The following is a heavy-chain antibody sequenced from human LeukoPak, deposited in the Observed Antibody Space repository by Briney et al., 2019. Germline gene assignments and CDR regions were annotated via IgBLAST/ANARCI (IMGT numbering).Heavy chain of an antibody. CDR3: ARDGFGDFPLGASKVGDY. D-gene: IGHD4-17*01. V-gene: IGHV3-48*02. J-gene: IGHJ4*02. CDR2: ISGSGSII. Sequence: GGSLRLSCVASGFTFSSSNVNWVRQAPGKGLEWISYISGSGSIIYYADSVKGRFTISRDNAKNSLFLHMDSLRDEDTAVYYCARDGFGDFPLGASKVGDYWGQGTLVTVSS. CDR1: GFTFSSSN.